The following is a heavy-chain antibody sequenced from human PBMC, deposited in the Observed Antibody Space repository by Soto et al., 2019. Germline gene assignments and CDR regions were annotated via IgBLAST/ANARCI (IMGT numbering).Heavy chain of an antibody. V-gene: IGHV4-34*01. D-gene: IGHD2-8*01. CDR3: ARAWIGYFFNGAAPRHYYFVY. CDR2: INHSGST. CDR1: GGSFRGYY. J-gene: IGHJ4*02. Sequence: SETLSHTCAVYGGSFRGYYWSWIRQPPGKGLEWIGEINHSGSTNYNPSLKSRVTISVDTSKNQFSLKLSSVTAADTAVYYCARAWIGYFFNGAAPRHYYFVYWGQGTLVTVSS.